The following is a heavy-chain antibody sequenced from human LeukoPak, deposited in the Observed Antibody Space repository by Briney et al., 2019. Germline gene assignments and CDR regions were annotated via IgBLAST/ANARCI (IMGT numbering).Heavy chain of an antibody. CDR1: GGSITSSSYY. D-gene: IGHD5-18*01. J-gene: IGHJ4*02. Sequence: SETLSLTCTVSGGSITSSSYYWGWIRQPPGKGLEWIGSIYYSGSTYYNPSLKSRVTISVDTSKNQFSLKLRSVTAADTAVYYCARDRGYSYAFDYWGQGTLVTVSS. V-gene: IGHV4-39*07. CDR3: ARDRGYSYAFDY. CDR2: IYYSGST.